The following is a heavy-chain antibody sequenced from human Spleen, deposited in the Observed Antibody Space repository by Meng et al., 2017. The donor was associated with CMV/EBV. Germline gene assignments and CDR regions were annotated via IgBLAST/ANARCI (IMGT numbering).Heavy chain of an antibody. D-gene: IGHD3-16*01. V-gene: IGHV3-30*04. Sequence: GESLKISCAASGFTFSSYAMHWVRQAPGKGLEWVAVISYDGSNKYYADSVKGRFTISRDNSKNTLYLQMNSLRAEDTAVYYCAKGPSSWVYYYGMDVWGQGTTVTVSS. CDR1: GFTFSSYA. J-gene: IGHJ6*02. CDR2: ISYDGSNK. CDR3: AKGPSSWVYYYGMDV.